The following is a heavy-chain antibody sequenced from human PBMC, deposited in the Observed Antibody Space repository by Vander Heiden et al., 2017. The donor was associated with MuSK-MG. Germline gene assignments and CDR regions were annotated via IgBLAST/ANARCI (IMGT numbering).Heavy chain of an antibody. J-gene: IGHJ4*02. V-gene: IGHV4-61*02. D-gene: IGHD3-9*01. CDR3: ARGVPSCYDILTGPLDY. CDR1: GGSISSGSYY. Sequence: QVQLQESGPGLVKPSQTLSLTCTVSGGSISSGSYYWSWIRQPAGKGLEWIGRIYTSGSTNYNPSLKSRVTMSVDTSKNQFSLKLSSVTAADTAVYYCARGVPSCYDILTGPLDYWGQGTLVTVSS. CDR2: IYTSGST.